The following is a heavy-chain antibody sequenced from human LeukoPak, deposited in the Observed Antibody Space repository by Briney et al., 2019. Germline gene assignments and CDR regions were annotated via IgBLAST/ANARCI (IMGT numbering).Heavy chain of an antibody. CDR3: ARGPPYDYDSSGYYRFDY. Sequence: SETLSLTCTVSGGSISSYYWSWIRQPPGKGLEWIGYIYYSGSTNYNPSLKSRVTISVDTSKNQFSLKLSSVTAADTAVYYCARGPPYDYDSSGYYRFDYWGQGILVTVSA. CDR1: GGSISSYY. V-gene: IGHV4-59*01. J-gene: IGHJ4*02. D-gene: IGHD3-22*01. CDR2: IYYSGST.